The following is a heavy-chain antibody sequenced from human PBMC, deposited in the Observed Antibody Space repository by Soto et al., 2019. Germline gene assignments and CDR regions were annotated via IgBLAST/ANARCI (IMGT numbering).Heavy chain of an antibody. CDR2: IYWDGDT. V-gene: IGHV2-5*02. J-gene: IGHJ4*02. CDR1: GFSLSTTGVG. D-gene: IGHD3-10*01. CDR3: SHRRVGRELDY. Sequence: QMTLKESGPTLVKPTETLTLTCTFSGFSLSTTGVGVGWIRQSPGKALGWLALIYWDGDTRYSPSLRSRLTVTKVTSKDQVVLTMTNMDPMDTGTYYCSHRRVGRELDYWGQGSLVTVSS.